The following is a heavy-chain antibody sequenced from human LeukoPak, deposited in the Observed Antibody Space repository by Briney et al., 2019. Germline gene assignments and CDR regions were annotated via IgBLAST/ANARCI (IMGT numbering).Heavy chain of an antibody. CDR2: ISGNGGRT. J-gene: IGHJ4*02. CDR3: AKEQGYSYAYTADY. D-gene: IGHD5-18*01. Sequence: GGSLRLSCAASGFTFSTYAMDWVRQAPGKGLEWVSSISGNGGRTFYADSVKGRFTISRDNSRNTLYLHINSLRAEDSAMYYCAKEQGYSYAYTADYWGQGTLVSVSS. CDR1: GFTFSTYA. V-gene: IGHV3-23*01.